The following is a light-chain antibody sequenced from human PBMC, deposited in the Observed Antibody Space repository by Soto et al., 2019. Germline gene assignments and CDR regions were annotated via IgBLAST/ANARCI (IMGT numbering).Light chain of an antibody. CDR1: QGVTTN. Sequence: EIVMTQSPGTLSVSPGERATLSCRAGQGVTTNFAWYQQKPGQAPRLLIYGASNRATGIPARFSGSGSGTDFTLTISSLEPEDFAVYYCQQHSHWPPWTFGQGTKVDIK. J-gene: IGKJ1*01. V-gene: IGKV3-11*01. CDR2: GAS. CDR3: QQHSHWPPWT.